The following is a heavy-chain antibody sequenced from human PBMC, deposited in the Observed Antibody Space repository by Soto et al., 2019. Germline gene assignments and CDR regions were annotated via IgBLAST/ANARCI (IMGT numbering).Heavy chain of an antibody. CDR3: ARSREDTAMPVTAFDI. D-gene: IGHD5-18*01. J-gene: IGHJ3*02. CDR1: GFTFSDYY. Sequence: TGGSLRLSCAASGFTFSDYYMSWIRQAPGKGLEWVSYISSSSSYTNYADSVKGRFTISRDNAKNSLYLQMNSLRAEDTAVYYCARSREDTAMPVTAFDIWGQGTMVTVSS. CDR2: ISSSSSYT. V-gene: IGHV3-11*06.